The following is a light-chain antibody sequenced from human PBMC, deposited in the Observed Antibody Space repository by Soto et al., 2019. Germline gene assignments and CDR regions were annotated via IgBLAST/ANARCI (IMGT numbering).Light chain of an antibody. V-gene: IGLV2-11*01. CDR1: TIDVDSSNY. CDR3: CSYATTFYV. Sequence: QSALTQPRSVSGSPGQSVTISCTGPTIDVDSSNYVSWYQQHPGKAPKLMIYDVSERPSGVPDRFSGSKSGSTASLTISGLQAEGEADYYCCSYATTFYVFGSGTKVTVL. J-gene: IGLJ1*01. CDR2: DVS.